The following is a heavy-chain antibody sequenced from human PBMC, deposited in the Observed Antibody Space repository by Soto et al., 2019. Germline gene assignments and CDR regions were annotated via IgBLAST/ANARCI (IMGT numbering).Heavy chain of an antibody. CDR3: ARMITYYYGSGISDY. CDR1: GGSFSGYY. CDR2: INHSGST. D-gene: IGHD3-10*01. J-gene: IGHJ4*02. Sequence: QVQLQQWGAGLLKPSETLSLTCAVYGGSFSGYYWSWIRQPPGKGLEWIGEINHSGSTNYNPSLKRRVTISVDTSTNQFSLKLSSVTAADTAVYYCARMITYYYGSGISDYWGQGTLVTVSS. V-gene: IGHV4-34*01.